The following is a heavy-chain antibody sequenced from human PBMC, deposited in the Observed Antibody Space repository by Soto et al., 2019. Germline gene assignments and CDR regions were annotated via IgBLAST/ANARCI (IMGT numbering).Heavy chain of an antibody. CDR3: AKRSPYSSGWYSPIFDY. CDR1: GFSVSDYA. D-gene: IGHD6-13*01. V-gene: IGHV3-23*01. Sequence: GSLRLSCAASGFSVSDYAMSWVRQAPGNGLEWVSVISESGGSTHYADSVRGRFTVSRDNSKNSLSLRMNSLRDEDTAVYFCAKRSPYSSGWYSPIFDYWGQGALVTVSS. J-gene: IGHJ4*02. CDR2: ISESGGST.